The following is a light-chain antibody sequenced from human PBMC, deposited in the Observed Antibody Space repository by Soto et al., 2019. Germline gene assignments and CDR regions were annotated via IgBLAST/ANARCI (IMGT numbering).Light chain of an antibody. CDR1: QTISNW. J-gene: IGKJ1*01. CDR2: KAS. Sequence: VQLNQSPSTLSASLRDKITSTCRASQTISNWLAWYKQKPGKAPKLLIYKASSLESGVPSRFSGSGSGTEFTLTISSLQPDDFATYYCQQYNGTFGQRSKVDIK. CDR3: QQYNGT. V-gene: IGKV1-5*03.